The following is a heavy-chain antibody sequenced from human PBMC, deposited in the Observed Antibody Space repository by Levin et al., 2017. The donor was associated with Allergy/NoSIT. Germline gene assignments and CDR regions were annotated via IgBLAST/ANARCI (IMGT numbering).Heavy chain of an antibody. Sequence: ASVKVSCKASGYTFTSYAMHWVRQAPGQRLEWMGWINAGNGNTKYSQKFQGRVTITRDTSASTAYMELSSLRSEDTAVYYCARGEKRLGGYFDYWGQGTLVTVSS. CDR1: GYTFTSYA. D-gene: IGHD3-16*01. CDR3: ARGEKRLGGYFDY. CDR2: INAGNGNT. J-gene: IGHJ4*02. V-gene: IGHV1-3*01.